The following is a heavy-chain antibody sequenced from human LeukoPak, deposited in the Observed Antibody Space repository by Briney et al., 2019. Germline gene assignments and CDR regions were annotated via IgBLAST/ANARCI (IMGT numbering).Heavy chain of an antibody. CDR3: ARGLGSTYYYDSSGYLYFDY. CDR2: INHSGST. Sequence: SETLSLTCAVYGGSFSGYYWSWIRQPPGKGLEWIGEINHSGSTNYNPSLKSRVTISVDTSKNQFSLKLSSVTAADTAVYYCARGLGSTYYYDSSGYLYFDYWGQGTLVTVSS. D-gene: IGHD3-22*01. V-gene: IGHV4-34*01. CDR1: GGSFSGYY. J-gene: IGHJ4*02.